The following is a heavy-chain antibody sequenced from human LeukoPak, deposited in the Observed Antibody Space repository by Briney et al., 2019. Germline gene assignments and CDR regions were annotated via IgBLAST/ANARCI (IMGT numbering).Heavy chain of an antibody. D-gene: IGHD3-9*01. V-gene: IGHV3-30*04. CDR3: ARRRKTILTGPRNREYAFDI. CDR1: GFTFSSYA. Sequence: PGGSLRLSCAASGFTFSSYAMHWVRQAPGKGLEWVAVISYDGSNKYYADSVKGRFTISRDISKNTLYLQMNSLRAEDTAVYYCARRRKTILTGPRNREYAFDIWGQGTMVTVSS. CDR2: ISYDGSNK. J-gene: IGHJ3*02.